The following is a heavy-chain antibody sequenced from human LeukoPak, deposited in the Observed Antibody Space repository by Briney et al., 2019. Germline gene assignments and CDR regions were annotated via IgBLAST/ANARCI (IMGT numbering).Heavy chain of an antibody. Sequence: SETLSLTCTVSGGSISSGGYYWSWLRQHPGKGLEWIGYIYYSGSTYYNPSLKSRVTISVDTSKNQFSLKLSSVTAAATAVYYCARDSDTADFFDYWGQGTLVTVSS. CDR3: ARDSDTADFFDY. J-gene: IGHJ4*02. D-gene: IGHD5-18*01. CDR2: IYYSGST. V-gene: IGHV4-31*03. CDR1: GGSISSGGYY.